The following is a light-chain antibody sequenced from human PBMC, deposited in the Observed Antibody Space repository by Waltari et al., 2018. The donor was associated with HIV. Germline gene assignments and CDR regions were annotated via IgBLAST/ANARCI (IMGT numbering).Light chain of an antibody. CDR2: DVS. CDR3: SSYTSSSVWV. Sequence: QSALTQPASVSGSPGQSITTSCTGTRSDVGGYNYVSWYQQHPGKAPKLMIYDVSNRPSGVSSRFSGSKSGNTASLTISGLQAEDEADYYCSSYTSSSVWVFGGGTKLTVL. V-gene: IGLV2-14*03. CDR1: RSDVGGYNY. J-gene: IGLJ3*02.